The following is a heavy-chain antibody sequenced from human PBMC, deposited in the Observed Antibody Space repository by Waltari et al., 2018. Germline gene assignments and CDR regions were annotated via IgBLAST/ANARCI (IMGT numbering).Heavy chain of an antibody. CDR2: ISYAGSNT. CDR3: ARLLNY. D-gene: IGHD2-15*01. CDR1: GLTFSSYA. Sequence: QVQLVECGGGVVQPGRSLRLACAASGLTFSSYAMHWVRQAPGKVLEWVAVISYAGSNTYYADSVKGRFTLSRDNSKTTLYLQMNSLRAEDTAVYYCARLLNYWGQGTLVTVSS. J-gene: IGHJ4*02. V-gene: IGHV3-30-3*01.